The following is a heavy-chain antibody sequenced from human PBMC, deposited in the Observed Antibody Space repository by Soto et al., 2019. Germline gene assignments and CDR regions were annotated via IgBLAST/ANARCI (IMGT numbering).Heavy chain of an antibody. CDR1: GFTFNIYG. V-gene: IGHV3-30*18. CDR3: AKDQASGQGSFDS. Sequence: VKLVESEGGVVQPGGSLRLSCAASGFTFNIYGMHWVRQAPDKGLEWVALISYDGSNQYYADSVKGRFTISRDNSKNTLFLQMNSLRAEDTAVYYCAKDQASGQGSFDSWGQGTLVIVSS. CDR2: ISYDGSNQ. J-gene: IGHJ4*02.